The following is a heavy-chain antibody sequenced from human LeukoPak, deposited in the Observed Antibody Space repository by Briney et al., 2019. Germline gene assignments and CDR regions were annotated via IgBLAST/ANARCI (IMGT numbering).Heavy chain of an antibody. V-gene: IGHV4-34*01. J-gene: IGHJ4*02. CDR3: ARGEWELGY. Sequence: KPSETLSLTCAVYGGSFSGYYWSWIRQPPGKGLERIGEINHSGSTNYNPSLKSRVTISVDTSKNQFSLKLSSVTAADTAVYYCARGEWELGYWGQGTLVTVSS. D-gene: IGHD1-26*01. CDR1: GGSFSGYY. CDR2: INHSGST.